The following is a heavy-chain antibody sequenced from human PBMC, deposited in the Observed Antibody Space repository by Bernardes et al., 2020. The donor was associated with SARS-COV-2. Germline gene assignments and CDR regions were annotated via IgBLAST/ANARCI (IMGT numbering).Heavy chain of an antibody. CDR3: ARTLAALGTFES. V-gene: IGHV1-2*02. D-gene: IGHD6-25*01. CDR2: INPNSGGT. J-gene: IGHJ4*02. CDR1: AYTFTDYY. Sequence: ASVKVSCKASAYTFTDYYIHWVRQAPGQGLEWMGWINPNSGGTNYAQKFQGRVTMTRDTSINTAYMELSTLKSDDTAVYYCARTLAALGTFESWGRGTLVAVSS.